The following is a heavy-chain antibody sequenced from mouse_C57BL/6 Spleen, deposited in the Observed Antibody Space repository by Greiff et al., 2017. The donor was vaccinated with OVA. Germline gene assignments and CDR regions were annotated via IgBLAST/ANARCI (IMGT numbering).Heavy chain of an antibody. CDR2: ISDGGSYT. D-gene: IGHD2-3*01. CDR1: GFTFSSYA. J-gene: IGHJ2*01. V-gene: IGHV5-4*01. CDR3: ARVRDGYSFFDY. Sequence: EVQLVESGGGLVKPGGSLKLSCAASGFTFSSYAMSWVRQTPEKRLEWVATISDGGSYTYYPDNVKGRFTISRDNAKNNLYLQMSHLKSEDTAMYYCARVRDGYSFFDYWGQGTTRTVSS.